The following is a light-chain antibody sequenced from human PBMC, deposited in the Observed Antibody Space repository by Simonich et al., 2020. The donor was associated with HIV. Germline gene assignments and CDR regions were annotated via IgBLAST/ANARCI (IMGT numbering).Light chain of an antibody. Sequence: DIQMTQSPSTLSASVGDRITITCRASQSISSCLAWYQQRPGRAPNLLIYKASSLESGVPSRFSGSGSGTEFTLTISSMQSEDFAVYYCQQYYSTPLTFGGGTKVEIK. CDR3: QQYYSTPLT. CDR1: QSISSC. V-gene: IGKV1-5*03. CDR2: KAS. J-gene: IGKJ4*01.